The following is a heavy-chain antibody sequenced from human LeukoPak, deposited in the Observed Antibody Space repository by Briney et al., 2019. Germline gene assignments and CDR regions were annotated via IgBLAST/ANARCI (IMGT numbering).Heavy chain of an antibody. CDR2: ISYDGSNK. V-gene: IGHV3-30-3*01. CDR1: GFTFSSYA. D-gene: IGHD2-15*01. J-gene: IGHJ4*02. Sequence: PGGSLRLSCAASGFTFSSYAMHWVRQAPGKGLEWVAIISYDGSNKYYADSVKGRFTISRDNSKNTLYLQMNSLRAEDTAVYYCAKVSGSGGTKYQPFDYWGQGTLVTVSS. CDR3: AKVSGSGGTKYQPFDY.